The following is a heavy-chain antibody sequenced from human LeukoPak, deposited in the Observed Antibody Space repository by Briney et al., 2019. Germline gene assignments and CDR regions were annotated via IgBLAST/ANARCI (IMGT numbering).Heavy chain of an antibody. CDR1: GGSMRSSSNF. J-gene: IGHJ4*02. CDR3: ARQSEYTSGWHYIDY. V-gene: IGHV4-39*01. D-gene: IGHD6-19*01. Sequence: SETLSLTCTVSGGSMRSSSNFWAWIRQPPGKALEWIGSMFYSGSTTYYNPSLKSPVTISVDTSKNQFSLRLTSVTASDTAVYYCARQSEYTSGWHYIDYWGQGTLVTVSS. CDR2: MFYSGST.